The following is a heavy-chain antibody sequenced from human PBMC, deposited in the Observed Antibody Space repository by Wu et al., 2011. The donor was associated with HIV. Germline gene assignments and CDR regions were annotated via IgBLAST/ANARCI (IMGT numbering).Heavy chain of an antibody. D-gene: IGHD3-22*01. CDR2: INPNSGGT. Sequence: QVQLVQSGAEVKKPGSSVKVSCKASGGDFRSYPISWLRQAPGQGLEWMGWINPNSGGTNYAQKFQGRVTMTRDTSISTAYMEMRRLRSDDTAVYYCARDYYDNSGYYYYYYGMDVWGLGTTVTVSS. V-gene: IGHV1-2*02. CDR1: GGDFRSYP. J-gene: IGHJ6*02. CDR3: ARDYYDNSGYYYYYYGMDV.